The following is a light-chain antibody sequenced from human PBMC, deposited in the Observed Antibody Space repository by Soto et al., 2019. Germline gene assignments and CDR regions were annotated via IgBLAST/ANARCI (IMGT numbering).Light chain of an antibody. V-gene: IGLV1-47*01. CDR2: RDG. CDR3: AVWDNSMTAWV. J-gene: IGLJ3*02. Sequence: QSALTQPPSASGTPGQSLTISCSGGSSNIGSHYVYWYQHFPGTAPRLLIFRDGQRPSGVPARFFGSKSDTSASLAITGLRSEDEAQYYCAVWDNSMTAWVFGGGTKLIVL. CDR1: SSNIGSHY.